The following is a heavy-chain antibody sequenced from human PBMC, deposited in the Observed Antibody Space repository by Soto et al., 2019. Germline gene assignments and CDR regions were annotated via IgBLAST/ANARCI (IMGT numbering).Heavy chain of an antibody. CDR2: VSSYNGNT. CDR1: GYTFTDHG. V-gene: IGHV1-18*01. J-gene: IGHJ4*02. CDR3: AREVEGSYSPADF. D-gene: IGHD3-10*01. Sequence: QVQLVQSGPEVKKPGASVTVSCKTSGYTFTDHGIDWVRQAPGQGLEWVGWVSSYNGNTNYAYNLKDRVIMTTDATTSTAYMELRGHRSDDTAVYYCAREVEGSYSPADFWGQGTPVTVSS.